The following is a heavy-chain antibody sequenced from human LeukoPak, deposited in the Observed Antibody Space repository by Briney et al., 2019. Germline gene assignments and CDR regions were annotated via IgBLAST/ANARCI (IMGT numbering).Heavy chain of an antibody. CDR1: GYSISSGYY. Sequence: PSETLSLTCGVSGYSISSGYYWSWIRQPPGKGLEWIGYIYYSGSTNYNPSLKSRVTMSVDTSKNQFSLKLSSVTAADTAVYYCARNGYEAFDIWGQGMLVTVSS. CDR3: ARNGYEAFDI. D-gene: IGHD5-12*01. J-gene: IGHJ4*02. CDR2: IYYSGST. V-gene: IGHV4-38-2*01.